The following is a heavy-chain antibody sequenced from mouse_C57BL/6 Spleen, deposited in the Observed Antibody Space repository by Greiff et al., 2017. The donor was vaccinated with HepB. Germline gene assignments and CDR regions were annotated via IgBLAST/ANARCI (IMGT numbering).Heavy chain of an antibody. D-gene: IGHD2-4*01. J-gene: IGHJ4*01. CDR1: GYTFTSYD. Sequence: QVQLKESGPELVKPGASVKLSCKASGYTFTSYDINWVKQRPGQGLEWIGWIYPRDGSTKYNEKFKGKATLTVDTSSSTAYMELHSLTSEDSAVYFCARPPYDYEGDYYAMDYWGQGTSVTVSS. CDR3: ARPPYDYEGDYYAMDY. CDR2: IYPRDGST. V-gene: IGHV1-85*01.